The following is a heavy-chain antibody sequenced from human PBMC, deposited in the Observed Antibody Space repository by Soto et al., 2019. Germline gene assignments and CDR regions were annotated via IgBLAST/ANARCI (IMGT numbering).Heavy chain of an antibody. J-gene: IGHJ3*02. D-gene: IGHD3-22*01. V-gene: IGHV1-2*02. Sequence: ASGKFSCKASGYTFTGYYMHWVRQAPGQGLAWMGWINPNSGGTNYAQKLQGRVTMTRDTSISTAYMELSRLRSADTAVYYCASPWPNYYYSSGYEVYAFDIWGQGTMVTVSS. CDR2: INPNSGGT. CDR1: GYTFTGYY. CDR3: ASPWPNYYYSSGYEVYAFDI.